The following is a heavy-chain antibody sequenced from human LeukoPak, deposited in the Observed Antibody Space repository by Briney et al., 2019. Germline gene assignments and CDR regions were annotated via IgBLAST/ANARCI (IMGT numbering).Heavy chain of an antibody. CDR3: AKGRIVGATFDAFDI. J-gene: IGHJ3*02. CDR1: GFTFSSYA. V-gene: IGHV3-23*01. D-gene: IGHD1-26*01. CDR2: ISGSGGGT. Sequence: XGSXRLSCAASGFTFSSYAMSWVRQAPGKGLEWVXAISGSGGGTYYADSVKGRFTISRDNSKNTLYLQMNSLRAEDTAVYYCAKGRIVGATFDAFDIWGQGTMVTVSS.